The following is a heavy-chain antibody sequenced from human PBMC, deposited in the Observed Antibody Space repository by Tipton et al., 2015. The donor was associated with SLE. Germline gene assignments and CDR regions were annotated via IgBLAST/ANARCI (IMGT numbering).Heavy chain of an antibody. CDR1: GFTFSSYY. J-gene: IGHJ4*02. Sequence: SLRLSCAASGFTFSSYYMPWVRQAPGKGLGWVSRMNPDGSTPAYADSVKGRFTISRDNAKNTLYLQMSSLRVGDPAVYYCSRSQGYYDNWGQGTLVTVSS. CDR2: MNPDGSTP. V-gene: IGHV3-74*01. CDR3: SRSQGYYDN.